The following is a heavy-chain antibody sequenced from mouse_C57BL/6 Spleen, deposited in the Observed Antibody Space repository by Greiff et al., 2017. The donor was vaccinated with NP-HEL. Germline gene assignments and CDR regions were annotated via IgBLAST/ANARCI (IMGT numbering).Heavy chain of an antibody. Sequence: QVQLQQPGAELVMPGASVKLSCKASGYTFTSYWMHWVKQRPGQGLEWIGEIDPSDSYTNYNQKFKGKSTLTVDKSSSPAYMQLSSLTSEDSAVYYCARRAHYYGSSYNYYAMDYWGQGTSVTVSS. CDR1: GYTFTSYW. D-gene: IGHD1-1*01. CDR3: ARRAHYYGSSYNYYAMDY. V-gene: IGHV1-69*01. CDR2: IDPSDSYT. J-gene: IGHJ4*01.